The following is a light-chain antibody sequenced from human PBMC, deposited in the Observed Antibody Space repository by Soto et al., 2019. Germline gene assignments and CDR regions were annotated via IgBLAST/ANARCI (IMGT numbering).Light chain of an antibody. CDR1: QSISSW. CDR2: KAL. J-gene: IGKJ2*01. CDR3: QQYNSYPYT. Sequence: DIQMTQSPSTPSASVGDRVTITCRASQSISSWLAWYQQKPGKAPKLLIYKALRLESGVPSSFSCSGSGTEFTLTISSLQPDDFATYYCQQYNSYPYTFGQGTKLEIK. V-gene: IGKV1-5*03.